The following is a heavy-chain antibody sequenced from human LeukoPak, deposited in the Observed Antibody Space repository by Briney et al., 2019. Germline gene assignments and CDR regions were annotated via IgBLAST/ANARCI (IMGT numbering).Heavy chain of an antibody. CDR1: GFTFSGSA. V-gene: IGHV3-73*01. CDR3: TRQAVLTGTINQSS. CDR2: IRSKANSYAT. D-gene: IGHD1-1*01. Sequence: GGSLRLSCAASGFTFSGSAMHWVRQASGKGLEWVGRIRSKANSYATAYAASVKGRFTISRDDSENTAYLQMNSLKTEDTAVYYCTRQAVLTGTINQSSWGQGTLVTVSS. J-gene: IGHJ5*02.